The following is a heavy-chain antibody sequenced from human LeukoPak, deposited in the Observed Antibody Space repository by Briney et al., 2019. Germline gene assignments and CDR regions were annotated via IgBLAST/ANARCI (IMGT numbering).Heavy chain of an antibody. V-gene: IGHV3-23*01. CDR3: AKTDSNWGFFDY. D-gene: IGHD7-27*01. Sequence: GGSLRLSCAASGFTFSSYWMHWVRQAPGKGLEWVSAISGSGGSTYYADSVKGRFTISRDNSKNTLYLQMNSLRAEDAAVYYCAKTDSNWGFFDYWGQGTLVTVSS. CDR1: GFTFSSYW. J-gene: IGHJ4*02. CDR2: ISGSGGST.